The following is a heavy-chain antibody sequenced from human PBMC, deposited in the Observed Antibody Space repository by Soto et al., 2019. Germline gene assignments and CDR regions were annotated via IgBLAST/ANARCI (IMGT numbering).Heavy chain of an antibody. CDR3: AKDRLVGAPYGMDV. V-gene: IGHV3-30*18. D-gene: IGHD1-26*01. CDR1: GFTFSSYG. Sequence: QVQLVESGGGVVQPGRSLRLSCAASGFTFSSYGMHWVRQAPGKGLEWVAVISYDGSNKYYADSVKGRFTISRDNSKNTLYLQMNSLRAEDTAVYYCAKDRLVGAPYGMDVWGQGTTVTVSS. CDR2: ISYDGSNK. J-gene: IGHJ6*02.